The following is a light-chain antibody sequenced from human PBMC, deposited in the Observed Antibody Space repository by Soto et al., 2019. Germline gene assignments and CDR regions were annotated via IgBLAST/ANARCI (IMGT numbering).Light chain of an antibody. V-gene: IGLV1-40*01. CDR3: QSYDRSLSGWV. CDR2: GNS. Sequence: QSVLTQPPSVSGAPGQRVTISCTESSSNIGAGYDVHWYQQLPGTAPKLLIYGNSHRPSGVPDRFSGSKSGTSASLAITGLQAEDEADYYCQSYDRSLSGWVFGGGTKLTVL. J-gene: IGLJ3*02. CDR1: SSNIGAGYD.